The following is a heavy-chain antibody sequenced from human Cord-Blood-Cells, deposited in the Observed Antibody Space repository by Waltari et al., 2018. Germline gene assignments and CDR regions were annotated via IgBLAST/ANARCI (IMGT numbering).Heavy chain of an antibody. J-gene: IGHJ3*02. Sequence: QVQLVQSGAEVKKPGASVKVSCKGSGYTITSYEINWVRQATGQGLEWMGWMNPNSGNTGYAQKFQGRVTMTRNTSISTAYMELSSLRSEDTAVYYCAIDGSYYDAFDIWGQGTMVTVSS. CDR1: GYTITSYE. D-gene: IGHD1-26*01. V-gene: IGHV1-8*01. CDR3: AIDGSYYDAFDI. CDR2: MNPNSGNT.